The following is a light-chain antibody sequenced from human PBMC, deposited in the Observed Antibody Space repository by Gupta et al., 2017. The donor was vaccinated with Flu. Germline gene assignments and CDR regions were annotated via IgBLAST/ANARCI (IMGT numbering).Light chain of an antibody. J-gene: IGKJ4*01. CDR2: KAS. CDR3: QQYHTFVS. CDR1: QTVGTW. V-gene: IGKV1-5*03. Sequence: DIQLTQSPSTLSASVGDTVTITCRASQTVGTWVAWYQQRPGKAPKLLIFKASTLQNGVPSRFGGSGSGTEFTLTISGLQPDDFASYYCQQYHTFVSFGGGTKVQLK.